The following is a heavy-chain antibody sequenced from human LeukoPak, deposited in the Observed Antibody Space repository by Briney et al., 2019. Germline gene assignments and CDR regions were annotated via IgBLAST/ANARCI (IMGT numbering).Heavy chain of an antibody. V-gene: IGHV4-59*12. CDR3: AREPESSSWSPGFDY. J-gene: IGHJ4*02. D-gene: IGHD6-13*01. CDR1: GGSISSYY. CDR2: IYYSGST. Sequence: PSETLSLTCTVSGGSISSYYWSWIRQPPGKGLEWIGYIYYSGSTNYNPSLKSRVTISVDTSKNQFSLKLSSVTAADTAVYYCAREPESSSWSPGFDYWGQGTLVTVSS.